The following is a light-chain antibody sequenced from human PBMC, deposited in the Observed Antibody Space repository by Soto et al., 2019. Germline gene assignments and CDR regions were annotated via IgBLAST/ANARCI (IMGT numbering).Light chain of an antibody. Sequence: EIVMAQSPATLSVSPGERATLSCRASQSVSSNLAWYQQKLGRAPRLLISGASTRATGIPDRFSGSGSETDFTLTIARLEPEDFAVYYCQQYGSSPRTFGQGTRLEIK. CDR2: GAS. CDR1: QSVSSN. CDR3: QQYGSSPRT. V-gene: IGKV3-20*01. J-gene: IGKJ5*01.